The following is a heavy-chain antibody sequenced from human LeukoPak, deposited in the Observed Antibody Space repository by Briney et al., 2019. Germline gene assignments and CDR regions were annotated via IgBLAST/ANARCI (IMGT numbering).Heavy chain of an antibody. CDR3: AVSSVANIYCGYYFDY. CDR1: GFTVSSNY. CDR2: IYSGGST. Sequence: PGGSLRLSCAASGFTVSSNYMSWVRQAPVKGLEWVSVIYSGGSTYYADSVKGRFTISRDNSKNTLYLQMNSLRAEDTAVYYCAVSSVANIYCGYYFDYWGQGTLVTVSS. D-gene: IGHD3-22*01. J-gene: IGHJ4*02. V-gene: IGHV3-66*01.